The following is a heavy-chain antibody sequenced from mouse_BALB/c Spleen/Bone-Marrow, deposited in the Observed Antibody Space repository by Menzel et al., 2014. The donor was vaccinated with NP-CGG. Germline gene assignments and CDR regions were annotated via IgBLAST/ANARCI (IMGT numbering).Heavy chain of an antibody. CDR3: TRGGNYGWFAY. J-gene: IGHJ3*01. Sequence: EVKMVESGAELVKPGASVKLSCTASGFNIKDIYMHWVKERPEQGLEWIGRIDPANGNSIYDPKFQDKATITADTSSNTAYLQLSSLTSEGTAVYYCTRGGNYGWFAYWRQCTLVPVSA. D-gene: IGHD2-1*01. CDR1: GFNIKDIY. V-gene: IGHV14-3*02. CDR2: IDPANGNS.